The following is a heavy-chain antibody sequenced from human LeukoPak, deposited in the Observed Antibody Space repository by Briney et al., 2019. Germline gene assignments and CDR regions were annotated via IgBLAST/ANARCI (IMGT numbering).Heavy chain of an antibody. J-gene: IGHJ4*02. CDR1: GYTFTCYG. D-gene: IGHD3-22*01. Sequence: EASVKVSCKASGYTFTCYGISWVRQAPGQGLEWMGWISAYNGNTNYAQKLQGRVTMTTDTSTSTAYMELRSLRSDDTAVYYCARGDYYDSSGYYYYWGQGTLVTVSS. V-gene: IGHV1-18*01. CDR3: ARGDYYDSSGYYYY. CDR2: ISAYNGNT.